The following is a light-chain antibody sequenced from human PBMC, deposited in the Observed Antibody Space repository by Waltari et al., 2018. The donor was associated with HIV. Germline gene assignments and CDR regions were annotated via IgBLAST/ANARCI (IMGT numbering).Light chain of an antibody. CDR3: QVRDSRSDPVV. V-gene: IGLV3-21*04. CDR2: YDS. CDR1: NIGSKS. Sequence: SYVLTQPPSVSVAPGKTARITCGGNNIGSKSVHWYQQRPGQAPMLVIYYDSDRPSGIPERFSGSNSGNTATLTISRVEAGDEAYYYCQVRDSRSDPVVFGGGTKLTAL. J-gene: IGLJ2*01.